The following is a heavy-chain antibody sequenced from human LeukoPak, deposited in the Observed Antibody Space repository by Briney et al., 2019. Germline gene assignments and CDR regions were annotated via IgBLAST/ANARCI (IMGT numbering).Heavy chain of an antibody. Sequence: SAETLSLTCAVYGGTFRGYYWSWTRQPPGKGLEWIGEIHYTGATNYKPSLKSRVTISGDPSKNQVSLRVYSVTAADTAVYYCARGVLGPYYFDLWGRGTLVTVSS. D-gene: IGHD7-27*01. V-gene: IGHV4-34*01. CDR2: IHYTGAT. CDR3: ARGVLGPYYFDL. CDR1: GGTFRGYY. J-gene: IGHJ2*01.